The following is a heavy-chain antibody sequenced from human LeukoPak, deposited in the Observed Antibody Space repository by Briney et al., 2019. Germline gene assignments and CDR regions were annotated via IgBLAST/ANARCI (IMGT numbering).Heavy chain of an antibody. J-gene: IGHJ4*02. V-gene: IGHV3-23*01. CDR2: ISGSGGST. CDR3: AKDRGIVGASYYFDY. CDR1: VFTLSSDA. D-gene: IGHD1-26*01. Sequence: PGGSLRLSCAASVFTLSSDAMIWVRQARWKGLEWVSAISGSGGSTYYADSVKGRFTISRDNSKNTLYLQMNSLRAEDTAVYYCAKDRGIVGASYYFDYWGQGTLVTVSS.